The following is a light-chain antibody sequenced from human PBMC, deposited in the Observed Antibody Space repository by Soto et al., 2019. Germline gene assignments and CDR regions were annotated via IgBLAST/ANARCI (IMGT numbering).Light chain of an antibody. J-gene: IGKJ1*01. CDR2: DAS. Sequence: DIQMTQSPSTLSASVGDRVTITCRASQSISSWLAWYQQKPGKAPKLLIYDASSLESGGPSWCSGSGAGTEFILIISSLQPDDFASYYCQQYNSYWTFGQGTKVEIK. CDR1: QSISSW. V-gene: IGKV1-5*01. CDR3: QQYNSYWT.